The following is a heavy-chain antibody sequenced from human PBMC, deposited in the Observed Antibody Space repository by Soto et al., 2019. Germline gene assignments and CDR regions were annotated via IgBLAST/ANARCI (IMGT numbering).Heavy chain of an antibody. Sequence: SETLSLTCAVYGGSFSSYYWSWIRQPPGKGLEWIGYIYYSGSTNYNPSLKSRVTISVDTSKNQFSLKLSSVTAADTAVYYCARVGSGSYRSVYFDYWGQGTLVTVSS. D-gene: IGHD3-10*01. CDR2: IYYSGST. CDR1: GGSFSSYY. CDR3: ARVGSGSYRSVYFDY. J-gene: IGHJ4*02. V-gene: IGHV4-59*01.